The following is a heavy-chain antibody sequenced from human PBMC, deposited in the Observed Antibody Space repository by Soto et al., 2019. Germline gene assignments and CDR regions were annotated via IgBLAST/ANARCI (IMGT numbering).Heavy chain of an antibody. V-gene: IGHV4-59*01. CDR2: LSYTGNT. Sequence: PSLTLPLPSTVSGRGLSGVFFTWIRQPPGKGLEWIGYLSYTGNTNYNPSLKSRVTISVDRSKIQFFLELRSVTAADTAVYYCARMDSSDYYRIDYWGQG. CDR1: GRGLSGVF. CDR3: ARMDSSDYYRIDY. D-gene: IGHD3-22*01. J-gene: IGHJ4*02.